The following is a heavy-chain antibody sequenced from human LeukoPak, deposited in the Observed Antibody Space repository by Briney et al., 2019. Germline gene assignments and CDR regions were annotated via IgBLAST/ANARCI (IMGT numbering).Heavy chain of an antibody. J-gene: IGHJ1*01. D-gene: IGHD6-19*01. CDR2: IYYSGST. Sequence: SETLSLTCTVSGGSISSSSSDWGWIRQPPGKGLEWIGSIYYSGSTYYNPSLKSRVTISVDTSKNQFSLKLSSVTAADTAVYYCARHKAPCGWSVEYFQHWGQGTLVTVSS. CDR1: GGSISSSSSD. CDR3: ARHKAPCGWSVEYFQH. V-gene: IGHV4-39*01.